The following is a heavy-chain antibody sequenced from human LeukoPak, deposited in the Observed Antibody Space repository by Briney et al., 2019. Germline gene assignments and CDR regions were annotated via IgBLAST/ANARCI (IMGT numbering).Heavy chain of an antibody. J-gene: IGHJ4*02. V-gene: IGHV4-30-4*01. D-gene: IGHD2/OR15-2a*01. CDR3: ARFPTKSNHYPNDY. CDR1: GGSISSGDYY. Sequence: PSETLSLTCTVSGGSISSGDYYWRWIRQPPGKGLEWIGYIYYSGSTYYNPSLKSRVTISVDTSKNQFSLKLSSVTAADTAVYYCARFPTKSNHYPNDYWGQGTLVTVSS. CDR2: IYYSGST.